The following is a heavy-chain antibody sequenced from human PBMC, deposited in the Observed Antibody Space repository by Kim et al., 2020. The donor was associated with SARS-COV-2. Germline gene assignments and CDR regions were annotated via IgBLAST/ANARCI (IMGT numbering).Heavy chain of an antibody. CDR1: GFTFSSYD. Sequence: GGSLRLSCSASGFTFSSYDMHWVRQGLGKGLEWVSAIDSAGDTFYPSSVKSRFTISRENAKNSFYLQMNNLSVGDTAVYYCGRGAVAGTYGMDVWGQGTTVTVSS. J-gene: IGHJ6*02. V-gene: IGHV3-13*01. D-gene: IGHD6-19*01. CDR3: GRGAVAGTYGMDV. CDR2: IDSAGDT.